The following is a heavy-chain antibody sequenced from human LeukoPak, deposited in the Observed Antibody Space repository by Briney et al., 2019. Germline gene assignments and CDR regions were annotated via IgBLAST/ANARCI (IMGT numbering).Heavy chain of an antibody. D-gene: IGHD6-19*01. CDR3: ARGYSSGWYVYFDY. V-gene: IGHV4-4*02. CDR2: ISLSGVA. Sequence: SGTLSLTCGVSGGSISSTNWWSWVRQPPGQGLEWIGEISLSGVANYNPSLKSRVTMSVDTSKNQFSLKLSSVTAADTAVYYCARGYSSGWYVYFDYWGQGTLVTVSS. CDR1: GGSISSTNW. J-gene: IGHJ4*02.